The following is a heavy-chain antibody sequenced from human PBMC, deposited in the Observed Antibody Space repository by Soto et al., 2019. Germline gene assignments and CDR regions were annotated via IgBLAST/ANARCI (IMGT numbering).Heavy chain of an antibody. V-gene: IGHV1-8*01. Sequence: VASVKVSCKASGYTFTSYDINWVRQATGQGLEWMGWMNPNSGNTGYAQKFQGRVTMTRNTSISTAYMELSSLRSEDTAVYYCARRSSLVRTYWFDPWGQGTLVTVSS. J-gene: IGHJ5*02. CDR3: ARRSSLVRTYWFDP. CDR1: GYTFTSYD. D-gene: IGHD6-6*01. CDR2: MNPNSGNT.